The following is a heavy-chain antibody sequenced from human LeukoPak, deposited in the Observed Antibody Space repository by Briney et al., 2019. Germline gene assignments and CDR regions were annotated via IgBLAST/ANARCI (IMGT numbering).Heavy chain of an antibody. Sequence: GGSLHISCKASGCHFTTYWIGWVRQVPGKGLEGMGIIYPGDSDTRYTPSFQGQVTISVDKSISTAYLQWRSLKASDTATYYCARHKSADYWGQGTLVTVSS. CDR1: GCHFTTYW. V-gene: IGHV5-51*01. CDR3: ARHKSADY. CDR2: IYPGDSDT. J-gene: IGHJ4*02.